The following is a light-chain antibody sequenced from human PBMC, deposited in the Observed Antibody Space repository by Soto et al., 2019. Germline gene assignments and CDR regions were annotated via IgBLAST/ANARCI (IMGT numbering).Light chain of an antibody. V-gene: IGLV1-51*01. J-gene: IGLJ1*01. CDR2: DDD. Sequence: QSVMSQPPSVSAAPGQRVTISCSGSSSNIGGNSVSWYQQLPGTAPKLLIYDDDQRPSRIPERFSGSKSGTSATLGITGFQTGDEADYYCGSWDSSLSAYVFGTGTQLTVL. CDR1: SSNIGGNS. CDR3: GSWDSSLSAYV.